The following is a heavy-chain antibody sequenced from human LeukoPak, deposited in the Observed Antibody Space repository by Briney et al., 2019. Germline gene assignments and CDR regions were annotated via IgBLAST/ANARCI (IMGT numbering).Heavy chain of an antibody. CDR3: ARGPDYDILADYFDY. CDR1: GFTLSNYA. D-gene: IGHD3-9*01. J-gene: IGHJ4*02. CDR2: ISYDGSNK. V-gene: IGHV3-30*04. Sequence: GRSLRFSCAASGFTLSNYALHWVRQAPGKGLEWVAVISYDGSNKFYADSVRGRFTISRDNSKNTLFLQMNSLRPEDTAVYYCARGPDYDILADYFDYWGQGTLVTVSS.